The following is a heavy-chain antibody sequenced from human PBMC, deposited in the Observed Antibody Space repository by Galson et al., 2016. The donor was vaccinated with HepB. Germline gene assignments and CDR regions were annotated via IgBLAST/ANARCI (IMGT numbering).Heavy chain of an antibody. CDR2: IDPSDSYT. J-gene: IGHJ5*02. Sequence: QSGAEVTKPGESLRISCKASGYKFTSHWISWVRQMPGKGLEWMGRIDPSDSYTNYSPSFQGHVTISFDKSITTAYLQWRSLKASDTAIYYCAKSLGIAEYNWSDPWGQGTLVVVSS. CDR3: AKSLGIAEYNWSDP. V-gene: IGHV5-10-1*01. D-gene: IGHD6-13*01. CDR1: GYKFTSHW.